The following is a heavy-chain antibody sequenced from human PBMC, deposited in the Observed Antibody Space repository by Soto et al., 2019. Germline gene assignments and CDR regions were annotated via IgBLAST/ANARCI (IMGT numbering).Heavy chain of an antibody. CDR3: TSRYCSGGSCPSPIDY. CDR2: IRSKAYGGTT. J-gene: IGHJ4*02. D-gene: IGHD2-15*01. V-gene: IGHV3-49*03. Sequence: GGSLRLSCTASGFTFGDYAMSWFRQAPGKGLEWVGFIRSKAYGGTTEYAASVKGRFTISRDDSKSIAYLQMNSLKTEDTAVYYCTSRYCSGGSCPSPIDYWGQGTLVTVSS. CDR1: GFTFGDYA.